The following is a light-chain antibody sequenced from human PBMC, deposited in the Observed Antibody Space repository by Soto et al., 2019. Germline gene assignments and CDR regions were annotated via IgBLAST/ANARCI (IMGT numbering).Light chain of an antibody. J-gene: IGKJ2*01. CDR3: QRYGSSPPHT. CDR2: GAS. Sequence: EIVLTQSPATLSLSPGEGATLSCRASQSVYNNYLAWYQQRPGLAPRLLISGASSRATGIPDRFSGSGSGTDFTLTISRLESEDFAVYYCQRYGSSPPHTFGQGTKLEIK. V-gene: IGKV3-20*01. CDR1: QSVYNNY.